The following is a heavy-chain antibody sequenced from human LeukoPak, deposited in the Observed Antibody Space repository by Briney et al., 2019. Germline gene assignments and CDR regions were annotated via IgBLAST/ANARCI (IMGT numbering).Heavy chain of an antibody. D-gene: IGHD6-13*01. CDR1: GGTFNNYD. Sequence: SVKVSCKASGGTFNNYDISWVRQAPRQGLEWMGGIIPIFGTANYAQKFQGRVTMTRNTSISTAYMELSSLRSEDTAVYYCARGRSWTLDYYYYYMDVWGKGTTVTVSS. J-gene: IGHJ6*03. V-gene: IGHV1-69*05. CDR2: IIPIFGTA. CDR3: ARGRSWTLDYYYYYMDV.